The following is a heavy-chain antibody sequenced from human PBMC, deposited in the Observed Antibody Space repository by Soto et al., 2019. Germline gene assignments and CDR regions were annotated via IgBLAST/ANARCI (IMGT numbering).Heavy chain of an antibody. CDR2: INPNSGGT. CDR1: GYTFTGYY. J-gene: IGHJ4*02. CDR3: ARVQPDLAAGDY. D-gene: IGHD6-13*01. V-gene: IGHV1-2*02. Sequence: ASVKVSCKASGYTFTGYYMHWVRQAPGQGLEWMGWINPNSGGTNYAQKFQGRVTMTRDTSISTAYMELSRLRSDDTAVYYCARVQPDLAAGDYWGQGALVTVSS.